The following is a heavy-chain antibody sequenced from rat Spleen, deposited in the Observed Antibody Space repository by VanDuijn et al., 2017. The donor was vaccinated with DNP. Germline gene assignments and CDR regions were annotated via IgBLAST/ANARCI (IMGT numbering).Heavy chain of an antibody. CDR1: GFSLTDYS. Sequence: QVQLKESGPGLVQPSQTLSLTCTVSGFSLTDYSVHWVRQPPGKGLEWMGRIRNDGTTDYSSALKSRLSISRDTSKSQVFLKMTSLQTEDTAIYFCTRDSYWYFDFWGPGTMVTVSS. V-gene: IGHV2-19*01. CDR2: IRNDGTT. CDR3: TRDSYWYFDF. J-gene: IGHJ1*01.